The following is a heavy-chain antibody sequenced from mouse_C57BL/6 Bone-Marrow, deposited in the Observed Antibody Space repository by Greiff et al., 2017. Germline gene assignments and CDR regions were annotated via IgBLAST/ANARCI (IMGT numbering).Heavy chain of an antibody. CDR1: GYTFTSYW. CDR3: YGSSRYYAMDY. J-gene: IGHJ4*01. D-gene: IGHD1-1*01. Sequence: QVQLQQPGAELVRPGTSVKLSCKASGYTFTSYWMHWVKQRPGQGLEWIGVIDPSDSFTNYNQKFKGKATLTVDTSSSTAYMQLSSLTAEDSAVYYCYGSSRYYAMDYWGQGTSVTVAS. V-gene: IGHV1-59*01. CDR2: IDPSDSFT.